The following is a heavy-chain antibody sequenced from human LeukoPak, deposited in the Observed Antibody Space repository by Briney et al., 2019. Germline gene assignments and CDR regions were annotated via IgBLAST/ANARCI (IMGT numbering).Heavy chain of an antibody. J-gene: IGHJ3*02. V-gene: IGHV4-59*01. Sequence: SETLSLTCTVSGGSINNYYWSWLRQPPGKGLEWIGYIYYIGNTNYNPSLKSRVTISLDTSRGQFSLNLSSMTSSGTAVYYCARGSRGDGAAFDIWGQGAMVTASS. CDR3: ARGSRGDGAAFDI. CDR2: IYYIGNT. D-gene: IGHD1-26*01. CDR1: GGSINNYY.